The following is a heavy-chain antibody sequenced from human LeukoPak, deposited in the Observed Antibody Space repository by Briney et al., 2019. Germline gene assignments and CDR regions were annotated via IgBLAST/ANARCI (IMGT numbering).Heavy chain of an antibody. D-gene: IGHD3-22*01. V-gene: IGHV7-4-1*02. CDR2: INTNTGNP. CDR1: GYTFTNYG. J-gene: IGHJ1*01. Sequence: ASVKVSCKASGYTFTNYGISWVRQAPGQGLEWMGWINTNTGNPTYAQGFTGRFVFSLDTSVSTAYLQISSLKAEDTAVYYCARASLPEYDSSGYYYGYFQHWGQGTLVTVSS. CDR3: ARASLPEYDSSGYYYGYFQH.